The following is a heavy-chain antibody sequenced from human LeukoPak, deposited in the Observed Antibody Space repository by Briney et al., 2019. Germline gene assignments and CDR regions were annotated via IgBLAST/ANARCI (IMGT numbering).Heavy chain of an antibody. CDR1: GYTSTSYY. CDR2: INPSGGST. D-gene: IGHD1-26*01. V-gene: IGHV1-46*01. J-gene: IGHJ3*02. Sequence: ASVKVSCTASGYTSTSYYMHWVRQTPGQGLEWMGIINPSGGSTSYAQKFQGRVTMTRDTSTSTVYMELSSLRSEDTAVYYCARDTVGATPDAFDIWGQGTMVTVSS. CDR3: ARDTVGATPDAFDI.